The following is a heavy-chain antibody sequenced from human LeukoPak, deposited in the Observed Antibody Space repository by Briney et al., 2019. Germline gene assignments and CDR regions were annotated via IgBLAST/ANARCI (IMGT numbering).Heavy chain of an antibody. J-gene: IGHJ5*02. CDR1: GGSISSGNYY. CDR3: ARDGGYTYGYHPRYWFDP. CDR2: VYSSGST. D-gene: IGHD5-18*01. V-gene: IGHV4-61*10. Sequence: PSETLSLTCTVSGGSISSGNYYWSWIRQPAGKGLEWIGRVYSSGSTTYNPSLKSRVTISVDTSKNQFSLKLSSVTAADTAVYYCARDGGYTYGYHPRYWFDPWGQGTLVTVSS.